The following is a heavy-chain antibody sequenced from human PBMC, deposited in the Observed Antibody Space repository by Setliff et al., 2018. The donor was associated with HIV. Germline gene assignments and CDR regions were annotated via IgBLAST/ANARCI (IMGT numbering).Heavy chain of an antibody. CDR1: GYNFDFHY. CDR2: INPTAGST. CDR3: ASHAKTVDTDLFDY. D-gene: IGHD3-9*01. Sequence: ASVKVSCKSSGYNFDFHYVHWVRQAPGQGFEWLGVINPTAGSTTLEQKFQGRLTLTRDASTETVYMELTSLRSGDTAVYYCASHAKTVDTDLFDYWGQGTQVTVSS. J-gene: IGHJ4*02. V-gene: IGHV1-46*02.